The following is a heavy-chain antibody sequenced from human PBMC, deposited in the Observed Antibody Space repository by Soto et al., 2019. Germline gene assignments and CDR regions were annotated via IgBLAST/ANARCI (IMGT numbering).Heavy chain of an antibody. CDR2: IIPIFGTA. CDR1: GGTFSSYA. CDR3: ARDAAPYCSSTSCYKENYYYYGMDV. V-gene: IGHV1-69*13. D-gene: IGHD2-2*02. Sequence: SVEVSCRASGGTFSSYAISWVRQAPGQGLEWMGGIIPIFGTANYAQKFQGRVTITADESTSTAYMELSSLRSEDTAVYYCARDAAPYCSSTSCYKENYYYYGMDVWGQGTTVTASS. J-gene: IGHJ6*02.